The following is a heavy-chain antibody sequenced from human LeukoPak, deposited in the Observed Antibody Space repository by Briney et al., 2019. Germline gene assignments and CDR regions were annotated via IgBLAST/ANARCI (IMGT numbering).Heavy chain of an antibody. CDR3: ARLSSGQPKPNFDY. D-gene: IGHD6-19*01. V-gene: IGHV3-21*01. Sequence: KPGGSLRLSCAASGFTFSSYEMNWVRQAPGKGLEWVSSISSSSSYIYYADSVKGRFTISRDNAKNSLYLQMNSLRAEDTAVYYCARLSSGQPKPNFDYWGQGTLVTVSS. CDR1: GFTFSSYE. J-gene: IGHJ4*02. CDR2: ISSSSSYI.